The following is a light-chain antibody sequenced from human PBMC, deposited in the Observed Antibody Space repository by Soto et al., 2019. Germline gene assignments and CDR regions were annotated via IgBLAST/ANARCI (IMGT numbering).Light chain of an antibody. J-gene: IGKJ1*01. V-gene: IGKV3-20*01. CDR2: GAS. CDR1: QSVSNY. Sequence: VTLSSARLSRSPGKGATLSCRSSQSVSNYFAWCQRRPGHAPRVLIYGASSRATGIPDRFSSSGSGTVFSLDVNRVMPEDFAVYDCDHCGGSRRKFAQGTKV. CDR3: DHCGGSRRK.